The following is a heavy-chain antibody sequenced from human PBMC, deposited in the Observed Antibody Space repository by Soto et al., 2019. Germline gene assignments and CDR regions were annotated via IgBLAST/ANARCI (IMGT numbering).Heavy chain of an antibody. CDR3: ARIHHYYYGMDV. CDR1: GFTFSDHY. Sequence: PGGSLRLSCAASGFTFSDHYMDWVRQAPGKGLEWVGRTRNKANSYTTEYAASVKGRFTISRDDSKNSLYLQMNSLKTEDTAVYYCARIHHYYYGMDVWGQGTTVTVSS. D-gene: IGHD5-18*01. V-gene: IGHV3-72*01. CDR2: TRNKANSYTT. J-gene: IGHJ6*02.